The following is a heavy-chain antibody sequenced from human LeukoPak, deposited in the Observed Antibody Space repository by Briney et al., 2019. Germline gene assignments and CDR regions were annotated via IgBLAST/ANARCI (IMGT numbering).Heavy chain of an antibody. CDR1: GGSFRGYY. Sequence: PSETLSLTCAVYGGSFRGYYWSWIRQPPGKGLEWIGEINHSGSTNYNPSLKSRVTISVDTSKTQFSLKLSSVTAADTAVFYCARSRDGNNVDTWGQGTLVTVSS. CDR2: INHSGST. CDR3: ARSRDGNNVDT. D-gene: IGHD5-24*01. J-gene: IGHJ4*02. V-gene: IGHV4-34*01.